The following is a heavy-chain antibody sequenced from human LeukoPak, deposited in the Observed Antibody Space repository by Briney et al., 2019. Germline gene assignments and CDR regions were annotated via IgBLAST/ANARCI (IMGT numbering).Heavy chain of an antibody. Sequence: GVTLRLYCAASGFTFSGYGMHWVRQGPGKVLQWLAVISYDGSNKYYADSVKGRFTISRDNSKNTLYLQMNSLRAEDTAVYYCAKERIVVVPAALDYWGQGTLVTVSS. J-gene: IGHJ4*02. V-gene: IGHV3-30*18. CDR3: AKERIVVVPAALDY. CDR1: GFTFSGYG. D-gene: IGHD2-2*01. CDR2: ISYDGSNK.